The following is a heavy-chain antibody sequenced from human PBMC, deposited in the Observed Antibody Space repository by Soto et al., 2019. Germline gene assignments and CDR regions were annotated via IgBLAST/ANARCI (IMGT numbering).Heavy chain of an antibody. J-gene: IGHJ6*02. D-gene: IGHD2-2*02. V-gene: IGHV3-48*01. CDR2: ISSSSSTI. CDR3: ARDSGFTPWAAISSGLTRGFYYYGMDV. Sequence: GGSLRLSCAASGFTFSSYSMNWVRQAPGKGLEWVSYISSSSSTIYYADSVKGRFTISRDNAKNSLYLQMNSLRAEDTAVYYCARDSGFTPWAAISSGLTRGFYYYGMDVWGQGTTVTVSS. CDR1: GFTFSSYS.